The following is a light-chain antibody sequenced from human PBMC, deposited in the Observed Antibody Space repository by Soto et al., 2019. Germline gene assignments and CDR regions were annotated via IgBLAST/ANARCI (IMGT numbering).Light chain of an antibody. Sequence: EIVLTQSPATLSLSPGERATLSCRASQSVGSYLAWYQQKPGRAPRLLIYDASNRATGIPARFSGGRSVTDFALTIGRLEPEDFTVYYWQQRSNWPWTVGQGTKVEIK. CDR1: QSVGSY. J-gene: IGKJ1*01. CDR3: QQRSNWPWT. V-gene: IGKV3-11*01. CDR2: DAS.